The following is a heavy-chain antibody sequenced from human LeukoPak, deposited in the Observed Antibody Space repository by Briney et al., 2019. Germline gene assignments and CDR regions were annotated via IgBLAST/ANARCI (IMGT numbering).Heavy chain of an antibody. Sequence: SETLSLTCNVSSGSISGYHWSWIRQPPGKGLEWLGYIYYSGSSNYNPSLKSRVTISADTSKNQFSLKLSSVTAADTAVYYCARVPRSYYYYYYMDVWGKGTTVTVSS. CDR2: IYYSGSS. CDR3: ARVPRSYYYYYYMDV. V-gene: IGHV4-59*01. J-gene: IGHJ6*03. CDR1: SGSISGYH.